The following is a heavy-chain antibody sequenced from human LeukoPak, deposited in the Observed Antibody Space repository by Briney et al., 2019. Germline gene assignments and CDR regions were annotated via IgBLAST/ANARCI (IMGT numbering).Heavy chain of an antibody. CDR1: GFTFSSYS. J-gene: IGHJ4*02. CDR3: ARRSYSGSSTPIDY. Sequence: KSGGSLRLSCAASGFTFSSYSMNWVRQAPGKGLEWVSSISSSSSYIYYADSVKGRFTISRDNAKNSLYLQMNSLRAEDTAVYYCARRSYSGSSTPIDYWGQGTLVTVSS. CDR2: ISSSSSYI. V-gene: IGHV3-21*01. D-gene: IGHD1-26*01.